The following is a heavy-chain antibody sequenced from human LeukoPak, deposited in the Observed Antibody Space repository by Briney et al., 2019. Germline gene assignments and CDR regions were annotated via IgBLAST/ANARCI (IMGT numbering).Heavy chain of an antibody. CDR2: IYHSGST. V-gene: IGHV4-30-2*01. CDR3: ARESLSDYGWFDP. CDR1: GGSISSGGHS. Sequence: SETLSLTCAVSGGSISSGGHSWSWIRQPPGKGLEWIGYIYHSGSTYYNPSLKSRVTISVDRSKNQFSLKLSSVTAADTAVYYCARESLSDYGWFDPWGQGTLVTVSS. J-gene: IGHJ5*02. D-gene: IGHD4-17*01.